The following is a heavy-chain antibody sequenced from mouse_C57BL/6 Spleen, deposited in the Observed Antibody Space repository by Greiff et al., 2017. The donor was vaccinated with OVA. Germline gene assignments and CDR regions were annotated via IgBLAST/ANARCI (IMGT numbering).Heavy chain of an antibody. Sequence: EVKVVESGAELVRPGASVKLSCTASGFNIKDDYMHWVKQRPEQGLEWIGWIDPENGDTEYASKFQGKATITADTSSNTAYLQLSSLTSEDTAVYYCTTEPLAYWGQGTLVTVSA. V-gene: IGHV14-4*01. CDR2: IDPENGDT. CDR1: GFNIKDDY. J-gene: IGHJ3*01. CDR3: TTEPLAY.